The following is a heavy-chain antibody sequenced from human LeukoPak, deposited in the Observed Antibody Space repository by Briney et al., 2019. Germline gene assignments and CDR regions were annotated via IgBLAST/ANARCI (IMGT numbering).Heavy chain of an antibody. D-gene: IGHD4-17*01. CDR2: ISGSESSK. J-gene: IGHJ4*02. CDR3: AKDFGDYYFDY. Sequence: GGSLRLSCAASGFTFSSYAMSWVPQAPGKGLEWVSAISGSESSKYYAATVKGRFTISRDNSKNTLYLQMNSLRAEDTAVYYCAKDFGDYYFDYWGQGTLVTVSS. CDR1: GFTFSSYA. V-gene: IGHV3-23*01.